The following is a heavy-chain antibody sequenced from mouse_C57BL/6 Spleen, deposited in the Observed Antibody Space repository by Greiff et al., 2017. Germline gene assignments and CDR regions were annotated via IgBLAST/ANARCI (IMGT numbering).Heavy chain of an antibody. CDR3: TRRDYGSSHGYFEV. V-gene: IGHV1-15*01. CDR1: GYTFTDYE. CDR2: IDPETGGT. Sequence: QVQLQQSGAELVRPGASVTLSCKASGYTFTDYEMHWVKQTPVHGLEWIGAIDPETGGTAYNQKFKGKAILTADKSSSTAYMELRSLTSEDSAVYYCTRRDYGSSHGYFEVWGTGATVTVSS. D-gene: IGHD1-1*01. J-gene: IGHJ1*03.